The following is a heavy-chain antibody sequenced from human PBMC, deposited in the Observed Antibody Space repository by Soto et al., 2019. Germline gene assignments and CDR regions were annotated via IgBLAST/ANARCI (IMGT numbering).Heavy chain of an antibody. V-gene: IGHV1-69*13. J-gene: IGHJ4*02. CDR1: GGTFSSYA. Sequence: SVKVSCKASGGTFSSYAISCVRQAPGQGLEWMGGIIPIFGTANYAQKFQGRVTITADESTSTAYMELSSLRSEDTAVYYCARSLGYPKTPFDYWGQGTLVTVSS. CDR3: ARSLGYPKTPFDY. CDR2: IIPIFGTA. D-gene: IGHD2-2*03.